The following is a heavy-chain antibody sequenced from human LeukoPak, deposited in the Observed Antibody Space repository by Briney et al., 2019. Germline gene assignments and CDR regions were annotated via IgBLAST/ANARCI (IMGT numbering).Heavy chain of an antibody. V-gene: IGHV3-33*01. CDR2: IWYDGSNK. D-gene: IGHD4-17*01. CDR1: GFTFSSYG. CDR3: ARDIDDYGDYVSIDY. J-gene: IGHJ4*02. Sequence: PGGSLRLSCAASGFTFSSYGMHWVRQAPGKGLEWVAVIWYDGSNKYYADSVKGRFTISRDNSKNTLYLQMNSLRAEDTAVYYCARDIDDYGDYVSIDYWGQGTLVTVSS.